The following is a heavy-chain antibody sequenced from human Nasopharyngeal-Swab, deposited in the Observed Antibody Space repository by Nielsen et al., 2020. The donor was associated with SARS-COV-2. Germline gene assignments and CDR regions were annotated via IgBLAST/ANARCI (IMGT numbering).Heavy chain of an antibody. J-gene: IGHJ6*02. V-gene: IGHV1-8*01. CDR3: ASGVVVAATEYGMDV. CDR1: AYTFTSYY. D-gene: IGHD2-15*01. Sequence: ASVKVSCKASAYTFTSYYINCLRQATGQGLGWMGWMNPNSGNTGYAQKFQGRVTITRNTSISTAYMELSSLRSEDTAVYYCASGVVVAATEYGMDVWGQGTTVTVAS. CDR2: MNPNSGNT.